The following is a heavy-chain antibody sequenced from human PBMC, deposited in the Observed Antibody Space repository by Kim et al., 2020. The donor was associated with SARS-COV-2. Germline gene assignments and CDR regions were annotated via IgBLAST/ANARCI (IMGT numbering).Heavy chain of an antibody. V-gene: IGHV3-66*01. Sequence: GGSLRLSCVVSGFTVSNTYMSWVRQAPGKGLEWVSIIYGGGSTYYADSVTGRSTICRDDYRNTVYLQMNSGRAEDTAVEFCAREPSTDFDYWGQGTLVT. J-gene: IGHJ4*02. CDR2: IYGGGST. CDR3: AREPSTDFDY. CDR1: GFTVSNTY.